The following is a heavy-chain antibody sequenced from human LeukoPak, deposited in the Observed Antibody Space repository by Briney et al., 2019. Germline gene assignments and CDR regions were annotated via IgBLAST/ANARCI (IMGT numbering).Heavy chain of an antibody. D-gene: IGHD5-12*01. V-gene: IGHV1-18*01. J-gene: IGHJ4*02. CDR1: GYTFTSYG. CDR3: ARELWDIVATFDY. CDR2: ISAYNGNT. Sequence: ASVKVSCKASGYTFTSYGISWVRQAPAQGLEWTGWISAYNGNTNYAQKLQGRVTMTTDTSTSTAYMELKSLRSDDTAVYYCARELWDIVATFDYWGQGTLVTVSS.